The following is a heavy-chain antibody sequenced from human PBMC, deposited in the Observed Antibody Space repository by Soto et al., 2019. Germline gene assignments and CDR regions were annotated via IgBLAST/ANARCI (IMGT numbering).Heavy chain of an antibody. CDR1: GYTFTSYA. J-gene: IGHJ4*02. V-gene: IGHV1-3*01. D-gene: IGHD3-10*02. CDR2: INAGNGNT. CDR3: ARISLFGEPNTPGGYYFDY. Sequence: GASVKVSCKASGYTFTSYAMHWVRQAPGQRLEWMGWINAGNGNTKYSQKFQGRVTITRDTSASTAYMELSSLRSEDTAVYYCARISLFGEPNTPGGYYFDYWGQGTLVTVSS.